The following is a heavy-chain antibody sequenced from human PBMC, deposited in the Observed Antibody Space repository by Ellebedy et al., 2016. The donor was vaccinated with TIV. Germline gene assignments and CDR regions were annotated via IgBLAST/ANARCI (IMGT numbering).Heavy chain of an antibody. V-gene: IGHV3-9*01. Sequence: GGSLRLXCAASGFTFSSYAMSWVRQAPGKGLEWVSGISWNSGSIGYADSVKGRFTISRDNAKNSLYLQMNSLRAEDTALYYCAKDLSHYDFWSGYYTGTAFDIWGQGTMVTVSS. J-gene: IGHJ3*02. CDR3: AKDLSHYDFWSGYYTGTAFDI. CDR2: ISWNSGSI. D-gene: IGHD3-3*01. CDR1: GFTFSSYA.